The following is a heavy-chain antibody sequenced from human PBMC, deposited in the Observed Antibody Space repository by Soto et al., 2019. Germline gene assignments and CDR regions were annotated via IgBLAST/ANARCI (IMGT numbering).Heavy chain of an antibody. CDR3: ARALGYSGYAGMDV. CDR1: GDTFSAYT. Sequence: SVKVSCKASGDTFSAYTITWMRQAPGQGLEWMGGIIPRSAASKYAQKFQGRVTMTTDTSTSTAYMELRSLRSDDTAVYYCARALGYSGYAGMDVWGQGTTVTVSS. J-gene: IGHJ6*02. V-gene: IGHV1-69*05. CDR2: IIPRSAAS. D-gene: IGHD5-12*01.